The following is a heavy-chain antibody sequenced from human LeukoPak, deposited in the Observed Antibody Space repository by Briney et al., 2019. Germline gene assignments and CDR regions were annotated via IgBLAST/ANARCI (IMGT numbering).Heavy chain of an antibody. D-gene: IGHD1-26*01. V-gene: IGHV4-59*01. J-gene: IGHJ3*02. CDR3: AREIDSGSYYDAFDI. CDR2: IYYSGST. CDR1: GGSISSYY. Sequence: SETLSLTCTVSGGSISSYYWSWIRQPPGNGLEWIGYIYYSGSTNYNPSLKSRVTISVDTSKNQFSLKLSSVTAADTAVYYCAREIDSGSYYDAFDIWGQGTMVTVSS.